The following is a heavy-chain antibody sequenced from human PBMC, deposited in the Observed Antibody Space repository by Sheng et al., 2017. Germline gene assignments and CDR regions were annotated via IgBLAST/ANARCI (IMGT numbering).Heavy chain of an antibody. Sequence: QVQLQQWGAGLLKPSETLSLTCAVYGGSFSGYYWSWIRQPPGKGLEWIGEINHSGSTNYNPSLKSRVTISVDTSKNQFSLKLSSVTAADTAVYYCARIGHQGSSSTQQLVRGTDFDYWGQGTLVTVSS. CDR2: INHSGST. D-gene: IGHD6-13*01. J-gene: IGHJ4*02. CDR1: GGSFSGYY. CDR3: ARIGHQGSSSTQQLVRGTDFDY. V-gene: IGHV4-34*01.